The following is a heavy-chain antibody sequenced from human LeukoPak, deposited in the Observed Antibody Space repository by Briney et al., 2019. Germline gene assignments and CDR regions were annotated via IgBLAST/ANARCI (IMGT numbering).Heavy chain of an antibody. D-gene: IGHD4-17*01. CDR3: ATAICGDYLYGMDV. J-gene: IGHJ6*02. Sequence: ASVKVSCKVSGYTLTELSMHWVRQAPGKGLEWMGGFDPEDGETIYAQKFQGRVTMTEDTSTDTAYMELSSLRSEDTAVYYCATAICGDYLYGMDVWGQGTTVTVSS. CDR2: FDPEDGET. CDR1: GYTLTELS. V-gene: IGHV1-24*01.